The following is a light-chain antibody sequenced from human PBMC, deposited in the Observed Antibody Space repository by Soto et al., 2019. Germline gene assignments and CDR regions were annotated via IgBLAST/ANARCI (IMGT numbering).Light chain of an antibody. Sequence: DIQMTQSPSSLSASVGDRVTIACRPSQSISSYLNWYQQKPGKAPKLLIYAASSLQSGVPSRFSGSGSGTDFTLTISSLQPEDFATYYCQQTYSSPLTFGGGTRVEIK. CDR3: QQTYSSPLT. J-gene: IGKJ4*01. CDR2: AAS. V-gene: IGKV1-39*01. CDR1: QSISSY.